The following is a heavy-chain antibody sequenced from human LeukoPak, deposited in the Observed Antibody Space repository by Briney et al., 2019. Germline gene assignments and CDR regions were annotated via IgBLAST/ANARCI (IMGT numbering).Heavy chain of an antibody. J-gene: IGHJ5*02. V-gene: IGHV3-23*01. CDR3: AKDQYSYGHNWFDP. CDR1: GFTFSSYA. D-gene: IGHD5-18*01. Sequence: GGSLRLSCAASGFTFSSYAMSWVRQAPGKGLEWVSAIGGSGGSTYYADSVKGRFTISRDNSKNTLYLQMNSLRAEDTAVYYCAKDQYSYGHNWFDPWGQGTLVTVSS. CDR2: IGGSGGST.